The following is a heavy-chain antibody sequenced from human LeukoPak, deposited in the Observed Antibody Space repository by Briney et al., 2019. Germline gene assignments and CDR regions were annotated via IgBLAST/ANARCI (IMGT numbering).Heavy chain of an antibody. CDR2: INSDGSTA. CDR1: GFTFSSYW. V-gene: IGHV3-74*01. J-gene: IGHJ4*02. Sequence: GGSLRLSCAASGFTFSSYWMHWVRQAPGKGLVWVSRINSDGSTADYADSVKGRFTISTDNAKNTLYLQMNSLGAEDTAVYYCTRIVGSFGYWGQDTLVTVSS. CDR3: TRIVGSFGY. D-gene: IGHD1-26*01.